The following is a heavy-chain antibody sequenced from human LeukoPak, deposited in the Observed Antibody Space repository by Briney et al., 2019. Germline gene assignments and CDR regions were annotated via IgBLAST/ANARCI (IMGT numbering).Heavy chain of an antibody. V-gene: IGHV3-11*01. Sequence: GGSLRLSCAASGFTFNDYYMSWLRQAPGKGLEWVSDMSGSGGFTTFYADSVKGRFTISRDDAKNLLYLQMHHLRSEDTAVYFCARDTGYGNYYFDNWGQGTLVTVPS. CDR2: MSGSGGFTT. D-gene: IGHD4-11*01. J-gene: IGHJ4*02. CDR3: ARDTGYGNYYFDN. CDR1: GFTFNDYY.